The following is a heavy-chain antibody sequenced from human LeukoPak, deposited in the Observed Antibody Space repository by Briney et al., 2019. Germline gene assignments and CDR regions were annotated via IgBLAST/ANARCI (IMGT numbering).Heavy chain of an antibody. Sequence: GGSLRLSCAASAFTFSSYVMSWVRQAPGKGLEWVSTISDSGGRTYYADSVKGRFTIYRDNSKNTLSLQMNSLRADDTAVYYCAKSPGLRGSAPRYYFDYWGQGTLVTVSS. V-gene: IGHV3-23*01. J-gene: IGHJ4*02. CDR2: ISDSGGRT. CDR3: AKSPGLRGSAPRYYFDY. D-gene: IGHD3-10*01. CDR1: AFTFSSYV.